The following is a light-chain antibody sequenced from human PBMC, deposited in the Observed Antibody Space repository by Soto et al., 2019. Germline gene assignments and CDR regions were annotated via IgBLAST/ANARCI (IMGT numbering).Light chain of an antibody. CDR3: CSYAGGYTFV. CDR2: DVS. J-gene: IGLJ1*01. V-gene: IGLV2-11*01. Sequence: QSALTQPRSVSGSPGQSVTISCTGTSSDVGGYNYVSWYQQHPGKAPKLMIYDVSERPSGVPDRFSGSKSGNTASLTISGLQAEDEADYYCCSYAGGYTFVFAPGTKLTVL. CDR1: SSDVGGYNY.